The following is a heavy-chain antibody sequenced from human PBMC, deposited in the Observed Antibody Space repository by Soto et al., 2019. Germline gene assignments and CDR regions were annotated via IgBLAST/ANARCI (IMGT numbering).Heavy chain of an antibody. CDR2: ISYDGSNK. V-gene: IGHV3-30-3*01. CDR3: ARDRRVNWNYGYFDY. Sequence: GGSLRLSCAASGFTFSSYAMHWVRQAPGKGLEWVAVISYDGSNKYYADSVKGRFTISRDNSKNTLYLQMNSLRAEDTAVYYCARDRRVNWNYGYFDYWGQGTLVTVSS. D-gene: IGHD1-7*01. J-gene: IGHJ4*02. CDR1: GFTFSSYA.